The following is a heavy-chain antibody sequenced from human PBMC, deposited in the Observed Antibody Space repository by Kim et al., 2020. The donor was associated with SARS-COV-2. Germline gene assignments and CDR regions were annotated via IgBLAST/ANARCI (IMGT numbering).Heavy chain of an antibody. CDR1: GGTFSSYA. Sequence: SVKVSCKASGGTFSSYAISWVRQAPGQGLEWMGRIIPILGIANYAQKFQGRVTITADKSTSTAYMELSSLRSEDTAVYYCAIVGGSAAGTIEFGVGDYWGQGTLVTVSS. CDR3: AIVGGSAAGTIEFGVGDY. D-gene: IGHD6-13*01. J-gene: IGHJ4*02. V-gene: IGHV1-69*04. CDR2: IIPILGIA.